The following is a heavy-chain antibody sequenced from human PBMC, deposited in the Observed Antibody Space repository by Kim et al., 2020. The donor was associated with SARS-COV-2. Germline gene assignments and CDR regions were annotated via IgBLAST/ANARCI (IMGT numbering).Heavy chain of an antibody. D-gene: IGHD2-2*02. V-gene: IGHV3-23*01. CDR3: AKAEGDCSSTRCYTYYYYCGFDV. Sequence: GGSLRLSCAASGFTFSSYAMSWVRQAPGKGLEWVSAISGSGGSTYYADSVKGRFTISRDNSKNTLYLQMNSLRAEDTAVYYCAKAEGDCSSTRCYTYYYYCGFDVWGQGTTVTVSS. J-gene: IGHJ6*02. CDR2: ISGSGGST. CDR1: GFTFSSYA.